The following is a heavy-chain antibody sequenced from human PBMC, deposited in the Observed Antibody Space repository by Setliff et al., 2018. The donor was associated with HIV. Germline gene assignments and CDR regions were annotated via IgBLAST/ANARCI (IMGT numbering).Heavy chain of an antibody. CDR1: GFTFSTYW. CDR2: IKQDGSEK. J-gene: IGHJ4*02. D-gene: IGHD1-26*01. Sequence: HPGGSLRLSCAASGFTFSTYWMSWVRQAPGKGLEWVANIKQDGSEKNYMDSVKGRFTISRDNAKNSLYLQMNSLRVEDTALYYCATACAVVGGTGSIASWGQGTLVTVSS. V-gene: IGHV3-7*05. CDR3: ATACAVVGGTGSIAS.